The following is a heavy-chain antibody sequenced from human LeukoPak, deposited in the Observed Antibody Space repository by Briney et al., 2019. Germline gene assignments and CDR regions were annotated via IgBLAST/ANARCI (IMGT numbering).Heavy chain of an antibody. CDR1: GGSFSGYY. CDR3: ATLPLNSSGYYFDY. D-gene: IGHD3-22*01. V-gene: IGHV4-34*01. Sequence: SETLSLTCAVYGGSFSGYYWSWIRQPPGKGLEWIGEINHSGSTNYNPSLKSRVTISVDTSKNQFSLKLSSVTAADTAVYYCATLPLNSSGYYFDYWGQGTLVTVSS. J-gene: IGHJ4*02. CDR2: INHSGST.